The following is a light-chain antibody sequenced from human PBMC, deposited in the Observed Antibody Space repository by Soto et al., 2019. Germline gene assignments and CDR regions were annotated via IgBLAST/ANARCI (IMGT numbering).Light chain of an antibody. J-gene: IGKJ4*01. CDR2: DAS. CDR3: QHRNRWPLT. V-gene: IGKV3-11*01. Sequence: EIVLTQSPATLSLSPGERATLSCRASQNVGGYLAWYQHKPGQAPRLLISDASNGAAGIPARFSGIGSGTDFTLTISSLEPEDFAVYYCQHRNRWPLTFGGGTKVEIK. CDR1: QNVGGY.